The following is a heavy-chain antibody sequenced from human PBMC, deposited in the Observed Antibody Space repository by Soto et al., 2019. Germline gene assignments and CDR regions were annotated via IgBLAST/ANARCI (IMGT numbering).Heavy chain of an antibody. Sequence: SETLSLTCTVSGGSISSYHWSWIRQPPGKGLEWIGYIYYSGSTYYNPSLKSRVTISVDTSKNQFSLKLSSVTAADTAVYYCAREGGYCSGGSCYSDWFDPWGQGTLVTVSS. D-gene: IGHD2-15*01. CDR2: IYYSGST. J-gene: IGHJ5*02. CDR3: AREGGYCSGGSCYSDWFDP. V-gene: IGHV4-59*12. CDR1: GGSISSYH.